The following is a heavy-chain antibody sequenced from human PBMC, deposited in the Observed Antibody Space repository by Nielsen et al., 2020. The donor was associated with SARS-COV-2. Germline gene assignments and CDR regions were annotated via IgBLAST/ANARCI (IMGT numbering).Heavy chain of an antibody. CDR2: INHSGST. D-gene: IGHD3-22*01. V-gene: IGHV4-34*01. CDR3: ARGNRGHRRMYYYDSSGYSIDY. Sequence: WLRQPPGKGLEWIGEINHSGSTNYNPSLKSRVTISVDTSKNQFSLKLSSVTAADTAVYYCARGNRGHRRMYYYDSSGYSIDYWGQGTLVTVSS. J-gene: IGHJ4*02.